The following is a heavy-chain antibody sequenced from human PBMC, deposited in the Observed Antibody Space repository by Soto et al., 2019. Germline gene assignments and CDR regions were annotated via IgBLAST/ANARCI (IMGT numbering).Heavy chain of an antibody. CDR2: INPNSGGT. CDR3: AREGLYENWFDP. J-gene: IGHJ5*02. CDR1: GHTFSGYY. Sequence: QVQLVQSGAEVKKPGASVKVSCKASGHTFSGYYMHWVRQAPGQGLEWMGWINPNSGGTNYAQKFQGWVTMTRDTSINTAYMELSRLRSDDTAVYYCAREGLYENWFDPWGQGTLVTVSS. V-gene: IGHV1-2*04. D-gene: IGHD3-16*01.